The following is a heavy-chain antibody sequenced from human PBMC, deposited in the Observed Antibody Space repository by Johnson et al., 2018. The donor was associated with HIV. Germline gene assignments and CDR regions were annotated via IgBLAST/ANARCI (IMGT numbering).Heavy chain of an antibody. D-gene: IGHD2-8*01. CDR3: GRAPHICTNAICLDAFDI. CDR2: ISSNGGST. CDR1: GFTFSSYA. J-gene: IGHJ3*02. V-gene: IGHV3-64*01. Sequence: MQLVESGGGVVQPGGSLRLSCAASGFTFSSYAMHWVRQAPGKGLEYVSAISSNGGSTYYANSVKGRFTISRDNSKNTLYLQMNSLKAEDTALYYGGRAPHICTNAICLDAFDIWGQGTMVTVSS.